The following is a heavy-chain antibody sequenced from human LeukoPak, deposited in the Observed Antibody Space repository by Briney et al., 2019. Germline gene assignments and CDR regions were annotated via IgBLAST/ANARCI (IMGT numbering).Heavy chain of an antibody. CDR2: IKSKTDGGTT. D-gene: IGHD6-13*01. Sequence: GGSLRLSCAASGFTFSNAWMSWVRQAPGKGLGWVGRIKSKTDGGTTDYAAPVNGRFTISRDDSKNTLYLQMTSLKTEDTAVYYCTTHQRTGSSWHHYYYYGMDVWGQGTTVTVSS. V-gene: IGHV3-15*01. CDR3: TTHQRTGSSWHHYYYYGMDV. J-gene: IGHJ6*02. CDR1: GFTFSNAW.